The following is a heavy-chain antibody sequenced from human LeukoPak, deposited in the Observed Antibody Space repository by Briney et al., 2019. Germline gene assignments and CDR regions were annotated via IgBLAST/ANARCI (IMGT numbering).Heavy chain of an antibody. V-gene: IGHV1-2*02. CDR2: IKPSNGDT. Sequence: ASVRVSCKASGYNFSGHYMHWVRQAPGQGLEWMGWIKPSNGDTNYAQNFQGRVTMTRDTSITTAYMELSSLRSDDTVVYYCASPPLSSAMYYAHWGQGTLVTVSS. J-gene: IGHJ4*02. D-gene: IGHD1-26*01. CDR3: ASPPLSSAMYYAH. CDR1: GYNFSGHY.